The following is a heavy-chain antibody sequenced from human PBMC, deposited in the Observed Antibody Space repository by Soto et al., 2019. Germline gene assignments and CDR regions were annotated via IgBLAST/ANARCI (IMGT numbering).Heavy chain of an antibody. D-gene: IGHD5-18*01. Sequence: PSETLSLTCTVSGGSISSSSYYWGWIRQPPGKGLEWIGSIYYSGSTYYNPSLKSRVTISVDTSKNQSSLKLSSVTAADTAVYYCARRRIQLWETIDYWGQGTLVTVSS. J-gene: IGHJ4*02. V-gene: IGHV4-39*01. CDR3: ARRRIQLWETIDY. CDR1: GGSISSSSYY. CDR2: IYYSGST.